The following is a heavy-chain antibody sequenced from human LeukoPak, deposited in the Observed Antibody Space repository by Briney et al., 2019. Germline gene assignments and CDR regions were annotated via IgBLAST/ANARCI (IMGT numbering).Heavy chain of an antibody. CDR2: INHSGST. J-gene: IGHJ4*02. Sequence: SETLSLTCAVYGGSFSGYYWSWIRQPPGKGPEWIGEINHSGSTNYNPSLKSRVTISVDTSKNQFSLKLSSVTAADTAVYYCARGLVVVAPSYWGQGTLVTVSS. D-gene: IGHD3-22*01. V-gene: IGHV4-34*01. CDR3: ARGLVVVAPSY. CDR1: GGSFSGYY.